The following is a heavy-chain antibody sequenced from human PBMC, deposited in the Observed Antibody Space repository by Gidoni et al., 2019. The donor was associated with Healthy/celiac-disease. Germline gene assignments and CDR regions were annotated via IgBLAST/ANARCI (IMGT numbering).Heavy chain of an antibody. D-gene: IGHD5-12*01. CDR2: ISWNSGSI. CDR1: GFTFPDYA. CDR3: AKDIGRWLQLPFDY. V-gene: IGHV3-9*01. Sequence: DVPLVESGGGLVQPGRSLRLSCAASGFTFPDYARHWVRQDPGKGLEWVSGISWNSGSIGYADSVKGRFTISRDNAKNSLYLQMNSLRAEDTALYYCAKDIGRWLQLPFDYWGQGTLVTVSS. J-gene: IGHJ4*02.